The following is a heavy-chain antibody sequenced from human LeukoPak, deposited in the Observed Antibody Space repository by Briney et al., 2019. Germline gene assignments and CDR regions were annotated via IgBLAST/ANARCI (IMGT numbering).Heavy chain of an antibody. J-gene: IGHJ4*02. Sequence: PGGSLRLSCAASGFTFSSYSMNWVRQAPGKGLEWVSSISSSSSYIYYADSVKGRFTISRDNAKNSLYLQMNSLRAEDTAVYYCARESSGWYYFDYWGRGTLVTVSS. D-gene: IGHD6-19*01. CDR2: ISSSSSYI. CDR3: ARESSGWYYFDY. CDR1: GFTFSSYS. V-gene: IGHV3-21*01.